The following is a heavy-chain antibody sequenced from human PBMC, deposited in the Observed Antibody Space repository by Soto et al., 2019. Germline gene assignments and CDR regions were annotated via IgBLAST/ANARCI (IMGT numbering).Heavy chain of an antibody. J-gene: IGHJ5*02. CDR3: ARDRECSSTSCYALNWFDP. CDR2: INAGNGNT. Sequence: ASVKVSCKAPGYTFTSYAMHWVRQAPGQRLEWMGWINAGNGNTKYSQKFQGRVTITRDTSASTAYMELSSLRSEDTAVYYCARDRECSSTSCYALNWFDPWGQGTLVTVSS. V-gene: IGHV1-3*01. D-gene: IGHD2-2*01. CDR1: GYTFTSYA.